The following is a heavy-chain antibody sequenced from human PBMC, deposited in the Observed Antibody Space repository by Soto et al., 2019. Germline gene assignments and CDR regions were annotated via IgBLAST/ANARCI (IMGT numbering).Heavy chain of an antibody. J-gene: IGHJ4*02. CDR3: ARGGGYAVDY. D-gene: IGHD5-12*01. V-gene: IGHV1-18*04. CDR1: GYTFTSNS. Sequence: QVQLVQSGSELRKPGASVKVSCKASGYTFTSNSITWVRQAPGQGLEWMGWISTSSGNTKFAQKFQGRVTLTTGTAASTAYMELTTLRSDDTAVYYCARGGGYAVDYWGQGTLVTVST. CDR2: ISTSSGNT.